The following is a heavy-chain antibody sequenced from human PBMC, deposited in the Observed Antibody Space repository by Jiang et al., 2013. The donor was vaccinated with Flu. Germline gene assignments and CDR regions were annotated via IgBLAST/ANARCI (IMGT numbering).Heavy chain of an antibody. Sequence: VQLVESGGGLVQPGGSLRLSCAASGFTFSYSWMTWVRQAPGMGLEWVANIKQDGSETYYVDSVKGRFTISRDNAKNSLYLQMNSVRPEDTGLYYCARGGSDSSWY. CDR1: GFTFSYSW. CDR3: ARGGSDSSWY. D-gene: IGHD6-13*01. V-gene: IGHV3-7*03. CDR2: IKQDGSET. J-gene: IGHJ2*01.